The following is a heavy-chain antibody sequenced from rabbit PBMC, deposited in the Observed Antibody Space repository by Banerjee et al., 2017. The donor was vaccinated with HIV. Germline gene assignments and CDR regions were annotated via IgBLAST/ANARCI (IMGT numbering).Heavy chain of an antibody. J-gene: IGHJ4*01. CDR1: GFSFSSGLP. CDR2: IYAGSSGST. Sequence: QEQLVESGGGLVKPGASLTLTCKTSGFSFSSGLPMCWVRQAPGKGLELIACIYAGSSGSTYYASWAKGRFTISKTSSTTVDLKMTSLTAADTATYFCARDTGSGGYGSMNLWGPGTLVTVS. V-gene: IGHV1S45*01. D-gene: IGHD1-1*01. CDR3: ARDTGSGGYGSMNL.